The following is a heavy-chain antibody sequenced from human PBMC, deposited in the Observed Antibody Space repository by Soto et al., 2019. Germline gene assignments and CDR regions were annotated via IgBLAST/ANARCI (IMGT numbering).Heavy chain of an antibody. J-gene: IGHJ4*02. D-gene: IGHD5-12*01. CDR1: VFTFSSYG. CDR2: ISYDGSNK. V-gene: IGHV3-30*18. Sequence: GWSLRLSCAASVFTFSSYGMHWVRQAPGKGLEWVAVISYDGSNKYYADSVKGRFTISRDNSKNTLYLQMNSLRAEDTAVYYCAKEGDGYSYFDYWGQGTLVTVSS. CDR3: AKEGDGYSYFDY.